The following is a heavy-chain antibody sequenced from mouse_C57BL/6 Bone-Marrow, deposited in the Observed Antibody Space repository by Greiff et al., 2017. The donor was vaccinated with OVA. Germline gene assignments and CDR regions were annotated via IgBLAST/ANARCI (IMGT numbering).Heavy chain of an antibody. V-gene: IGHV14-2*01. D-gene: IGHD2-2*01. CDR1: GFTIKDYY. J-gene: IGHJ2*01. Sequence: EVQLQESGAELVKPGASVKLSCTASGFTIKDYYMHWVKQRTEQGLAWIGRIDPEDGETKYAPKFQGKATITAATFSNTAYLQLSSLTSEDTAVYYCAGVWLRRRRVRYFDYWGQGTTLTVSS. CDR2: IDPEDGET. CDR3: AGVWLRRRRVRYFDY.